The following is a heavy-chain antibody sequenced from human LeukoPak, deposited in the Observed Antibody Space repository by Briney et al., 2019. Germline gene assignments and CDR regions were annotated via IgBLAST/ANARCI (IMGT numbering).Heavy chain of an antibody. CDR2: ISGSGGIT. J-gene: IGHJ4*02. Sequence: GGSLRPSCAASGFTFTSYWMSWVRQAPGKGLEWVSGISGSGGITYFADSVKGRFTFSRDNSKNTVYLQMNSLRAEDTAVYYCAKTTTGYSSGRYPGWPVDYWGQGTLVTVSS. D-gene: IGHD6-19*01. CDR1: GFTFTSYW. V-gene: IGHV3-23*01. CDR3: AKTTTGYSSGRYPGWPVDY.